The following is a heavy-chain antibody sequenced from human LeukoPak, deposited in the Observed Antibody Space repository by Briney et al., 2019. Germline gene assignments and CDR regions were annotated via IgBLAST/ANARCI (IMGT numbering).Heavy chain of an antibody. CDR3: ASLGYYDSSGYFPSDY. J-gene: IGHJ4*02. Sequence: EASVKVSCKASGGTFSSYAISWVRQAPGQGLEWMGGITPIFGTANYAQKFQGRVTITTDESTSTAYMELSGLRSEDTAVYYCASLGYYDSSGYFPSDYWGQGTLVTVSS. V-gene: IGHV1-69*05. CDR2: ITPIFGTA. CDR1: GGTFSSYA. D-gene: IGHD3-22*01.